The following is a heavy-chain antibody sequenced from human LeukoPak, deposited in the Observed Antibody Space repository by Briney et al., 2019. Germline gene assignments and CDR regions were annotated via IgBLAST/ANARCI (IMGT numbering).Heavy chain of an antibody. CDR1: GGSITGYY. V-gene: IGHV4-34*01. J-gene: IGHJ4*02. Sequence: PSETLPLTCAVYGGSITGYYWSWIRQTPGRVLGWVGEIHYTGATSYNPSLKSRATISTDTPKNQLSLKLASVTAADTAVYYWARGNVLTGYCFDFWGQGALVTVSS. CDR3: ARGNVLTGYCFDF. D-gene: IGHD3-9*01. CDR2: IHYTGAT.